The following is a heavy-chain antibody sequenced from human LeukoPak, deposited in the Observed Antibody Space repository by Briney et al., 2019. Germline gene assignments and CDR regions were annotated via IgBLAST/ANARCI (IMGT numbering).Heavy chain of an antibody. V-gene: IGHV4-34*01. CDR2: INHSGNT. CDR3: ARTPTYCGGDCYYFDP. CDR1: GGSFSGYY. J-gene: IGHJ5*02. D-gene: IGHD2-21*02. Sequence: PSETLSLTCAVYGGSFSGYYWSWIRQPPGKGLEWIGEINHSGNTNNNPSLKSRVTISVDRSKNQFSLKLSSVTAADTAMYFCARTPTYCGGDCYYFDPWGQGTLVTVSS.